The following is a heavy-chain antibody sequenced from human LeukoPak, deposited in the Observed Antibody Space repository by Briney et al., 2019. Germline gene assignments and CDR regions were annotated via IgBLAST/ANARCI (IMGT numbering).Heavy chain of an antibody. CDR3: ARDRYSSGSYCDY. Sequence: GGSLRLSCAASGFTFSSYSMNWVRQAPGKGLEWVSSISSSSSYIYYADSVKGRFTISRDNAKNSLYLQMNSLRAEDTAVYYCARDRYSSGSYCDYWGQGTLVTVSS. CDR1: GFTFSSYS. V-gene: IGHV3-21*01. CDR2: ISSSSSYI. D-gene: IGHD6-19*01. J-gene: IGHJ4*02.